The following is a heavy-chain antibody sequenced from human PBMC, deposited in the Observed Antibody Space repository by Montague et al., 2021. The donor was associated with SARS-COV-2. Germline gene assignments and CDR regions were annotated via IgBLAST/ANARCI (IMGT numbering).Heavy chain of an antibody. J-gene: IGHJ6*02. V-gene: IGHV2-70*01. CDR1: GFSLSTSGMC. CDR2: IDWDDDK. D-gene: IGHD3-9*01. Sequence: PALVKPTQTLTLTCTFSGFSLSTSGMCVSWIRQPPGKALEWLALIDWDDDKYYSTSLKTRLTISKDTSKNQVVLTMTNMDPVDTATYYCARDILTGYPYGMDVWGQGTTVTVSS. CDR3: ARDILTGYPYGMDV.